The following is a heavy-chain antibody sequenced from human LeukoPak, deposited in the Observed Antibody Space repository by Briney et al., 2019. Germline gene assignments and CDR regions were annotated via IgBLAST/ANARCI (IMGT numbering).Heavy chain of an antibody. CDR2: INAGNGNT. CDR1: GYTFTSYA. J-gene: IGHJ4*02. CDR3: ARVIWNSSGWYGDY. V-gene: IGHV1-3*01. Sequence: ASVKVSCKASGYTFTSYATHWVRQAPGQRLEWMGWINAGNGNTKYSQKFQGRVTITRDTSASTVYMELSSLRSEDTAVYYCARVIWNSSGWYGDYWGQGTLVTVSS. D-gene: IGHD6-19*01.